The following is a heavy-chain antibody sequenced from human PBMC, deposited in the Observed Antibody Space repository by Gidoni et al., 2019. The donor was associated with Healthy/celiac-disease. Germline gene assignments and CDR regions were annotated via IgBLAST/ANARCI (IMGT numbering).Heavy chain of an antibody. CDR2: IWYDGSNK. J-gene: IGHJ6*03. Sequence: QVQLVESGGGVVQPGRSLRLSCAASGFTFSSYGMHWVRQAPGKGLEWVAVIWYDGSNKYYADSVKGGFTISRDNSKNTLYLQMNSLRAEDTAVYYCARDPNGSSWYSNYYYYMDVWGKGTTVTVSS. D-gene: IGHD6-13*01. V-gene: IGHV3-33*01. CDR3: ARDPNGSSWYSNYYYYMDV. CDR1: GFTFSSYG.